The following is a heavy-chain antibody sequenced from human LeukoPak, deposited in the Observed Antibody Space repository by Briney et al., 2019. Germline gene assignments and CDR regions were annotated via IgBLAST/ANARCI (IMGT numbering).Heavy chain of an antibody. V-gene: IGHV1-2*06. CDR2: INPNSAAS. J-gene: IGHJ4*02. D-gene: IGHD3-10*01. CDR3: ARDFYGSRPGAFDY. CDR1: GYSFSGHY. Sequence: ASVRVSCKASGYSFSGHYIHWVRQAPGQGLEWMGQINPNSAASHYAQKFQDRVAMTSDTSINMAYMELRSLRSDDTAVYYCARDFYGSRPGAFDYWGQGTLITVSS.